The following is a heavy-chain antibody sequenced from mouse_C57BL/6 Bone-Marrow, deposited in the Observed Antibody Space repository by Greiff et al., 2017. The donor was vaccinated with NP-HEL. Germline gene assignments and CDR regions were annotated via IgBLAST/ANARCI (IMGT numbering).Heavy chain of an antibody. D-gene: IGHD1-1*01. Sequence: QVQLQQSGAELVKPGASVKISCKASGYAFSSYWMNWVKQRPGKGLEWIGQIYPGDGDTNYNGKFKGKATLTADKSSSTAYMQLSSLTSEDSAVYFCARAHYGSSPHGYLDVGGKGTTVTVSS. V-gene: IGHV1-80*01. CDR2: IYPGDGDT. CDR1: GYAFSSYW. J-gene: IGHJ1*03. CDR3: ARAHYGSSPHGYLDV.